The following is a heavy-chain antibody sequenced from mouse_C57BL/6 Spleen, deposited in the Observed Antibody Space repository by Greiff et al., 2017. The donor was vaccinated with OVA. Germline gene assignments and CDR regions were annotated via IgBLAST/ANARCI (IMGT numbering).Heavy chain of an antibody. Sequence: EVNLVESGGGLVQPGGSLSLSCAASGFTFTDYYMSWVRQPPGKALEWLGFIRNKANGYTTEYSASVKGRFTISRDNSQSILYLQMNALRAEDSATYYCARYTSYGNYFAYWGQGTLVTVSA. CDR3: ARYTSYGNYFAY. CDR1: GFTFTDYY. J-gene: IGHJ3*01. CDR2: IRNKANGYTT. V-gene: IGHV7-3*01. D-gene: IGHD2-10*01.